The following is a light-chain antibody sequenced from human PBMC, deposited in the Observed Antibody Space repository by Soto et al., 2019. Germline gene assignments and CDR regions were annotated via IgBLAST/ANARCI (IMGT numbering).Light chain of an antibody. CDR1: SSDVGGYNY. CDR3: CSYAGSYTHYV. Sequence: QSALTQPRSVSGSPGRSVTISCTGTSSDVGGYNYVSWYQQQPGKAPKLMIYDVSKRPSGVPDRFSGSKSGNTASLTISGLQAEDEADYYCCSYAGSYTHYVFGTGTKLTVL. J-gene: IGLJ1*01. V-gene: IGLV2-11*01. CDR2: DVS.